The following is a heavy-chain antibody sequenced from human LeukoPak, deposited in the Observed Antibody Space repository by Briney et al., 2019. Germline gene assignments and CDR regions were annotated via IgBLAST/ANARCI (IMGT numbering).Heavy chain of an antibody. D-gene: IGHD3-16*02. CDR3: ARDGDDYVWGSYRNSNWFDP. J-gene: IGHJ5*02. Sequence: GGSLRLSCAASGFTFSNYGMHWVRQAPGKGLEWVAVISYDGSNKYYADSVKGRFTISRDNSKNTLYLQMNSLRAEDTAVYYCARDGDDYVWGSYRNSNWFDPWGQGTLVTVSS. V-gene: IGHV3-30*03. CDR1: GFTFSNYG. CDR2: ISYDGSNK.